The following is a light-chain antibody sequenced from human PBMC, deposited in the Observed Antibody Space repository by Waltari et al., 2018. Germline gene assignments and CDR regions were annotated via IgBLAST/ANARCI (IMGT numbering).Light chain of an antibody. V-gene: IGLV3-25*03. Sequence: SYELTQPPSVSVSPGQTARITGSGDALPKQYAYWYQQRPGQAPGLVIYKDNERPSGIPERFSGSGSGTTVTLTISGVQAEDEADYYCQSADSSGTYVVFGGGTKLTVL. CDR1: ALPKQY. J-gene: IGLJ2*01. CDR3: QSADSSGTYVV. CDR2: KDN.